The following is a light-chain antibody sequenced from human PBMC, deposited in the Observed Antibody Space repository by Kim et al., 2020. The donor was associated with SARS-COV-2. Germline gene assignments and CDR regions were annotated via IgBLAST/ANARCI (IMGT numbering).Light chain of an antibody. V-gene: IGKV1-39*01. J-gene: IGKJ4*01. CDR1: QSISSY. Sequence: ASVGDRVTITCRASQSISSYLNWYQQKPGKAPKLLIYAASSLQSGGPSRFSGSGSGTDFTLTISNLQPEDFATYYCQQSYSNPFTFGGGTKVDIK. CDR3: QQSYSNPFT. CDR2: AAS.